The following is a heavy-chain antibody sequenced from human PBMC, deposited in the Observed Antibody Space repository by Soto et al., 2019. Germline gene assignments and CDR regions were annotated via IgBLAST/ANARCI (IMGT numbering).Heavy chain of an antibody. CDR2: ISGSDGKT. J-gene: IGHJ4*02. CDR1: GFSCGSYA. D-gene: IGHD3-3*01. CDR3: ARWSYLDY. V-gene: IGHV3-23*01. Sequence: GGALRLSCAASGFSCGSYALSWVRQAPGKGLEWVSTISGSDGKTFYADSVKGRFSISRDTSQSTVYLQMNSLRADDTAMYYCARWSYLDYWGQGTRVTVSS.